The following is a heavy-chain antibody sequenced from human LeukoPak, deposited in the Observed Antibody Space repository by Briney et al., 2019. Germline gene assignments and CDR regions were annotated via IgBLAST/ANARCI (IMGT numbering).Heavy chain of an antibody. CDR3: ARGDSSGWYDEEAFDI. Sequence: GGSLRLSCEASGFTFSSYGMHWVRQAPGKGLEWVAFIRYDGSNKYYADSVRGRFTISRDNSKNTLYLQMNSLRAEDTAVYYCARGDSSGWYDEEAFDIWGQGTMVTVSS. V-gene: IGHV3-30*02. CDR2: IRYDGSNK. J-gene: IGHJ3*02. CDR1: GFTFSSYG. D-gene: IGHD6-19*01.